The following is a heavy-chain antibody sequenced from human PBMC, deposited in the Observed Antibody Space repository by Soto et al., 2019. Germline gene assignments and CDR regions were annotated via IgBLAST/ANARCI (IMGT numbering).Heavy chain of an antibody. Sequence: EVQLVESGGGLVKPGGSLTLSCAASGFTFSSYSMNWVRQAPGRGLEWVSSISSSGSYMYYADSLKGRFTIPRDNAKNSLYLQMNSLRAEDTAVYYCARSGTTVTTVLHYWGQGTLVTVSS. D-gene: IGHD4-17*01. CDR2: ISSSGSYM. J-gene: IGHJ4*02. V-gene: IGHV3-21*01. CDR3: ARSGTTVTTVLHY. CDR1: GFTFSSYS.